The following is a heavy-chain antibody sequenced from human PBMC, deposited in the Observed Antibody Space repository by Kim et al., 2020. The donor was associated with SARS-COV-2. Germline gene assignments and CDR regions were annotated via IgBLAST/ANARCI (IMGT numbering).Heavy chain of an antibody. CDR3: AREYDSSGYYLALTFPYFDY. CDR1: GFTFSSYW. J-gene: IGHJ4*02. V-gene: IGHV3-7*01. D-gene: IGHD3-22*01. CDR2: IKQYGSEK. Sequence: GGSLRLSCAASGFTFSSYWMSWVRQAPGKGLEWVANIKQYGSEKYYVDSVKGRFTISRDNAKNSLYLQMNSLRAEDTAVYYCAREYDSSGYYLALTFPYFDYWGQGTLVTVSS.